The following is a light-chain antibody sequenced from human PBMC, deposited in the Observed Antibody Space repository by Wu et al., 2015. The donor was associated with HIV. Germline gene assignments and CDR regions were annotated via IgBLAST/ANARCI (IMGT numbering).Light chain of an antibody. CDR2: GAS. J-gene: IGKJ3*01. CDR1: QSVNSNF. CDR3: QQYGSSPGFT. V-gene: IGKV3-20*01. Sequence: EIVLTQSPGTLSLSPGERATLSCRASQSVNSNFLAWYQQKPGQAPRLLIFGASNRATGIPDRFSGSGSGTDFTLTISRLEPEDFAVYYCQQYGSSPGFTFGPGTKVDIK.